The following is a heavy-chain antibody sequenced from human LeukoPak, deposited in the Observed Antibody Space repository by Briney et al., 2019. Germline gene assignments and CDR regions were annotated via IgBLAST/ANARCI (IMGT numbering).Heavy chain of an antibody. V-gene: IGHV4-39*07. CDR3: ASSGYSYGYAGD. J-gene: IGHJ4*02. CDR2: IYYSGST. Sequence: SETLSLTCTVSGGSISSSSYYWGWIRQPPGKGLEWIGSIYYSGSTYYNPSLKSRVTISVDTSKNQFSLKLSSVTAADTAVYYCASSGYSYGYAGDWGQGTLVTVSS. D-gene: IGHD5-18*01. CDR1: GGSISSSSYY.